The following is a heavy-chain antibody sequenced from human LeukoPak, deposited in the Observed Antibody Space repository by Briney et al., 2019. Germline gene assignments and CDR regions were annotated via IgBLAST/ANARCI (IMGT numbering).Heavy chain of an antibody. V-gene: IGHV3-23*01. Sequence: GGSLRLSCAASGFTFNTFNMNWVRQAPGKGLEWVSGIIDSGDITYYANSVKGRFTISRDNSKNTLYLQMNSLRAEDTAVYYCAKLGGQEVYNYYVGVWGKGTTVAVSS. CDR1: GFTFNTFN. D-gene: IGHD3-16*01. CDR3: AKLGGQEVYNYYVGV. CDR2: IIDSGDIT. J-gene: IGHJ6*03.